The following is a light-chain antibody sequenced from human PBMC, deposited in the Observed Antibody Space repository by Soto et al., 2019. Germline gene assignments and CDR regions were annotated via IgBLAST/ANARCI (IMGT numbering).Light chain of an antibody. CDR2: RIF. CDR1: QSVSGY. CDR3: LQHYSWPWT. V-gene: IGKV3-15*01. Sequence: EIVMTQSLGTVSVFPGETVTLSCRASQSVSGYLDWFHQKPGQAPRLVLLRIFTRAIGVPARFSGSGSETEFTLTISGLQSEDSGVYYCLQHYSWPWTFGQGTKVEIK. J-gene: IGKJ1*01.